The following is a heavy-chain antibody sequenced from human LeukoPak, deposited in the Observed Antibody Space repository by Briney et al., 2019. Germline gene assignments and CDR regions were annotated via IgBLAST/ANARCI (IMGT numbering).Heavy chain of an antibody. V-gene: IGHV3-21*01. D-gene: IGHD6-19*01. CDR1: GFTFSTYT. CDR2: ISSGSGYI. CDR3: ARVPSGYSSGWYPDY. J-gene: IGHJ4*02. Sequence: GESLRLSCTASGFTFSTYTMNWVRQAPGKGLEWVSSISSGSGYINYADSVKGRFTISRDNAKNSLYLKMNSLRAEDTAVYYCARVPSGYSSGWYPDYWGQGTLVTVSS.